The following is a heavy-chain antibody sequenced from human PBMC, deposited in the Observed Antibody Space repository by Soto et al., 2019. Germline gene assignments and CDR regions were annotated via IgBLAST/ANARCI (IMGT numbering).Heavy chain of an antibody. J-gene: IGHJ5*02. D-gene: IGHD5-12*01. V-gene: IGHV1-18*01. CDR3: ARDKYSGYDFDWFDP. CDR1: GYTFTSYG. Sequence: ASVKVSCKASGYTFTSYGISWVRQAPGQGLEWMGWISAYNGNTNYAQKLQGRVTMTTDTSTSTAYMELRSPRSDDTAVYYCARDKYSGYDFDWFDPWGQGTLVTVSS. CDR2: ISAYNGNT.